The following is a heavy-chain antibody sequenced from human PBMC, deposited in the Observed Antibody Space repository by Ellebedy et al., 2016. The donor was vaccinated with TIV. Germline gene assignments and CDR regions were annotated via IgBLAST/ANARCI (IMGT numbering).Heavy chain of an antibody. CDR1: GGSITNYY. CDR3: AKAHDNGGNSNWYLDL. D-gene: IGHD4-23*01. V-gene: IGHV4-59*08. J-gene: IGHJ2*01. CDR2: IYYSGST. Sequence: MPSETLSLTCTVSGGSITNYYWSWIRQPPGKGLEWIGYIYYSGSTNYNPSLKSRVTILVDTSKNQFSLKLTSVTAADTAVYYCAKAHDNGGNSNWYLDLWGRGTLVTVSS.